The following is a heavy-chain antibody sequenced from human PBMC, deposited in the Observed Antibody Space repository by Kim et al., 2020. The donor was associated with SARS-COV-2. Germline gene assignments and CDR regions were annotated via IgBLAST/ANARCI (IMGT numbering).Heavy chain of an antibody. CDR3: ARTIAGRPEAFDI. J-gene: IGHJ3*02. CDR2: IYYSGNT. CDR1: GCSISSSNYY. D-gene: IGHD6-6*01. Sequence: SETLSLTCTVSGCSISSSNYYWGWIRQPPGKGLEWIGYIYYSGNTYYNPSLKSRVTVSVDTSKNQFSLKLSSVTAADTAVYYCARTIAGRPEAFDIWGQG. V-gene: IGHV4-39*01.